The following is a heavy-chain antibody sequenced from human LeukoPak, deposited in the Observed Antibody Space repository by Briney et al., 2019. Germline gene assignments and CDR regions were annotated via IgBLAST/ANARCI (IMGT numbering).Heavy chain of an antibody. CDR1: GYTFTGYY. D-gene: IGHD5-18*01. CDR2: INPNSGGT. J-gene: IGHJ4*02. V-gene: IGHV1-2*02. Sequence: ASVKVSCKASGYTFTGYYMHWVRQAPGQGLEWMGWINPNSGGTNYAQKFQGRVTMTRDTSISTAYMELSRLRSDDTAVYYCARDVGYSYGYVNYWGQGTLVTVSS. CDR3: ARDVGYSYGYVNY.